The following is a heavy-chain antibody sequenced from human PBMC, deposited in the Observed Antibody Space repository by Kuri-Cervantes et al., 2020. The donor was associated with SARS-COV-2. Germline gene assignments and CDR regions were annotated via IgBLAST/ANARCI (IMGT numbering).Heavy chain of an antibody. J-gene: IGHJ4*02. D-gene: IGHD4-17*01. CDR3: ARAGGPYYGDCLDY. Sequence: GSLRLSCTVSGGSVSSGSYYWSWTRQPPGKGLEWIGYIYYSGSTNYNPSLKSLVTISVDTSKNQFSLKLSSVTAADTAVYYCARAGGPYYGDCLDYWGQGTLVTVSS. CDR2: IYYSGST. V-gene: IGHV4-61*01. CDR1: GGSVSSGSYY.